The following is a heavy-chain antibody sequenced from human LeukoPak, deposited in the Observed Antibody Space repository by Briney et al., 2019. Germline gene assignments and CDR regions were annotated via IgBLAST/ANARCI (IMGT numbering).Heavy chain of an antibody. V-gene: IGHV6-1*01. Sequence: SQTRSLTCAISGDSVSRDTAAWNWVRQSPSRGLEWLGRTYYRAQWYNDYAVSVKSRITINLDTSKTQFSLQLNSVTPEDTAVYYGARDRGGSSWYYFDNWGQGSRVTVSS. CDR3: ARDRGGSSWYYFDN. CDR1: GDSVSRDTAA. J-gene: IGHJ4*02. CDR2: TYYRAQWYN. D-gene: IGHD6-13*01.